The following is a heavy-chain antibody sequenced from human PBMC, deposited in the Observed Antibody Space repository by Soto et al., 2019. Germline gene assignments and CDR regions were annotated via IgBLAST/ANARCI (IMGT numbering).Heavy chain of an antibody. Sequence: QVQLQESGPGLVKPSETLSLTCTVSGGSISSYYWSWIRQPPGKGLEWIGYIYYSGSTNYNPSLKSRVTISVDTSKNQFPLKLSSVTAADTAVYYCARHGSGSYLGGWFDPWGQGTLVTVSS. D-gene: IGHD3-10*01. CDR2: IYYSGST. CDR1: GGSISSYY. J-gene: IGHJ5*02. V-gene: IGHV4-59*08. CDR3: ARHGSGSYLGGWFDP.